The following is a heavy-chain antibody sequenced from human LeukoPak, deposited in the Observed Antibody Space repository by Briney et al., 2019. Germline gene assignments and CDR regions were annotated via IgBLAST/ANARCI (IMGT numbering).Heavy chain of an antibody. D-gene: IGHD2-21*01. V-gene: IGHV5-51*01. CDR2: IYPGDSDT. Sequence: GESLKISCKGSGYSFTSYWIGWVRQMPGKGLEWMGIIYPGDSDTRYSPSFQGQVTISADKSISTAYLQWSSLKASDTAMYYRARLYCGGDYYSHYYYYYMDVWGKGTTVTVSS. CDR1: GYSFTSYW. CDR3: ARLYCGGDYYSHYYYYYMDV. J-gene: IGHJ6*03.